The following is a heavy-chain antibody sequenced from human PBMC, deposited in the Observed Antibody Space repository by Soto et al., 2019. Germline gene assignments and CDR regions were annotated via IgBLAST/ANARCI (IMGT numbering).Heavy chain of an antibody. V-gene: IGHV1-69*01. CDR1: GGTFSSYA. D-gene: IGHD6-13*01. CDR2: IIPIFGTA. Sequence: QVQLVQSGAEVKKPGSSVKVSCKASGGTFSSYAISWVRQAPGQGLEWMGGIIPIFGTANYAQKFQGRVTITADESTSTAYMEPSSLRSEDTAVYYCARDRAIAAADAYYYYGMDVWGQGTTVTVSS. CDR3: ARDRAIAAADAYYYYGMDV. J-gene: IGHJ6*02.